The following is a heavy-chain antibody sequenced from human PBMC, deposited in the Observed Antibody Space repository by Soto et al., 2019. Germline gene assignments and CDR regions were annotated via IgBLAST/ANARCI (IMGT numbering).Heavy chain of an antibody. J-gene: IGHJ6*02. V-gene: IGHV3-23*01. CDR2: ISGSGGST. Sequence: GGSLRLSCAASGFTFSSYAMSWVRQAPGKGLEWVSAISGSGGSTYYADSVKGRFTISRDNSKNTLYLQMNSLRAEETAVYYCAKDISASTGYSSSWYYYYYGMDVWGQGTTVTVSS. CDR1: GFTFSSYA. CDR3: AKDISASTGYSSSWYYYYYGMDV. D-gene: IGHD6-13*01.